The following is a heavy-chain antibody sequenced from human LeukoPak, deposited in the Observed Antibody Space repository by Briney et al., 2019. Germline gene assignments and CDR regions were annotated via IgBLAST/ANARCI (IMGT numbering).Heavy chain of an antibody. CDR2: ISSSSSYI. D-gene: IGHD3-10*01. Sequence: GGSLRLSCAASGFTFISYTMNWVRQAPGKGLEWVSSISSSSSYIYYADSVKGRFTISRDNAKNSLYLQMNSLRAEDTAVYYCARVVDYGSGSYYKGSPDYWGQGTLVTVPS. V-gene: IGHV3-21*01. CDR1: GFTFISYT. J-gene: IGHJ4*02. CDR3: ARVVDYGSGSYYKGSPDY.